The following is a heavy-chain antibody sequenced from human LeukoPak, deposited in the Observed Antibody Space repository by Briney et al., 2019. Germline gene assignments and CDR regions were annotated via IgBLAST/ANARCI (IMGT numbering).Heavy chain of an antibody. V-gene: IGHV1-46*01. D-gene: IGHD3-9*01. J-gene: IGHJ4*02. Sequence: ASVKVSCKASGYTFTSYYMHWVRQAPGQGLEWMGIINPSGGSTSYAQKFQGRVTMTRDTSTSTVYMELSSLRSEDTAVYYCARVRRYFDWSSPFDYWGQGTLVTVSS. CDR2: INPSGGST. CDR1: GYTFTSYY. CDR3: ARVRRYFDWSSPFDY.